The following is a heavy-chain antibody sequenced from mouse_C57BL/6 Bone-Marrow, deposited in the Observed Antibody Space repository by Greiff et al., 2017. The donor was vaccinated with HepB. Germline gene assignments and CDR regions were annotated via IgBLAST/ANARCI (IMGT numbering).Heavy chain of an antibody. Sequence: EVKVVESGGGLVQPGGSLKLSCAASGFTFSDYYMYWVRQTPEKRLEWVAYISNGGGSTYYPDTVKGRFTISRDNAKNTLYLQMSRLKSEDTAMYYCARQGYYSAMDYWGQGTSVTVSS. V-gene: IGHV5-12*01. CDR1: GFTFSDYY. CDR3: ARQGYYSAMDY. J-gene: IGHJ4*01. CDR2: ISNGGGST.